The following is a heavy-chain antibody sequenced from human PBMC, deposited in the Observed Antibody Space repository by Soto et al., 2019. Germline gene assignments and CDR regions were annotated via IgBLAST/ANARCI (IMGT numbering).Heavy chain of an antibody. CDR3: ASKSVERDWCDP. J-gene: IGHJ5*02. D-gene: IGHD2-21*01. CDR1: GYTFTDYY. V-gene: IGHV1-2*02. CDR2: ITPNSGGT. Sequence: QVQLVQAGAEVKKPGASVKVSCKASGYTFTDYYIHWVRQAPGQGLEWMGRITPNSGGTNYAQKLQGRVNMTRDTAISTAYMELRSLRFDDTAVYYCASKSVERDWCDPWGQGTLVTVSS.